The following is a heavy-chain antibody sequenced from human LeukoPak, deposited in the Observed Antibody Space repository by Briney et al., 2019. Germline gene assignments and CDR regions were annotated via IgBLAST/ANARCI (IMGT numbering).Heavy chain of an antibody. CDR1: GFSFTNFW. Sequence: RGSLRLSCAVSGFSFTNFWMSWVRQAPGRGLEWVANIHPEGNEKYHVESVKGRFTISRDNTKNLLFLQMNGLRVEDTAVYYCARGDAFSGDHWGQGTLVTVSS. CDR3: ARGDAFSGDH. J-gene: IGHJ4*02. V-gene: IGHV3-7*04. CDR2: IHPEGNEK.